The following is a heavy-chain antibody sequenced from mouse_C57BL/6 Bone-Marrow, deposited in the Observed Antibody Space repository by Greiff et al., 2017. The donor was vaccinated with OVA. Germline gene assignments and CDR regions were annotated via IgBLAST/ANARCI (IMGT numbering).Heavy chain of an antibody. Sequence: EVKLQESGPGLVKPSQSLSLTCSVTGYSITSGYYWNWIRQFPGNKLEWMGYISYDGSNNYNPSLKNRISITRDTSKNQFFLKLNSVTTEDTATYYCARGDSSGYPAYWGQGTLVTVSA. D-gene: IGHD3-2*02. CDR1: GYSITSGYY. CDR2: ISYDGSN. V-gene: IGHV3-6*01. J-gene: IGHJ3*01. CDR3: ARGDSSGYPAY.